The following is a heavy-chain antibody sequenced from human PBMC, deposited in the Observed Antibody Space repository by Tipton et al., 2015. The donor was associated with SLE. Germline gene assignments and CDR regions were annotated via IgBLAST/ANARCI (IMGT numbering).Heavy chain of an antibody. V-gene: IGHV4-39*07. CDR2: IYHSGTA. Sequence: TLSLTCTVSGGSISSSRYYWGWIRQPPGKGLEWIGSIYHSGTAYYNPPLKSRVTISVDTSKNQISLKLSSVTAADTAVYYCARDPGYWGQGTLVTVSS. D-gene: IGHD7-27*01. CDR1: GGSISSSRYY. J-gene: IGHJ4*02. CDR3: ARDPGY.